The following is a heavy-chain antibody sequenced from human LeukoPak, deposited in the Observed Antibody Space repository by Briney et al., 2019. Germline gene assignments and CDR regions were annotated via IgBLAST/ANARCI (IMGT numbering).Heavy chain of an antibody. CDR1: GGSFSGYF. CDR2: IDHSGTS. D-gene: IGHD5-18*01. Sequence: SETLSLTCAVYGGSFSGYFWSWLRQPPGEGLEWIGEIDHSGTSNYNPSLKSRATISVDTSKNQFSLKVNSVTAADTAVYYCARREVVDTVMVGDFWGQGSLVTVSS. J-gene: IGHJ4*02. V-gene: IGHV4-34*01. CDR3: ARREVVDTVMVGDF.